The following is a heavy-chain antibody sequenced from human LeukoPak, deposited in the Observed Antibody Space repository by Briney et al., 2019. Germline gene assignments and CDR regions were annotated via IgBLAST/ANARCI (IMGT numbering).Heavy chain of an antibody. D-gene: IGHD5-24*01. V-gene: IGHV3-23*01. CDR2: ISVSGAST. CDR1: GFAFSSHV. J-gene: IGHJ4*02. CDR3: AKAAGYLRRDGADDY. Sequence: GGSLRLSCAASGFAFSSHVMSWVRQAPGKGLEWVSSISVSGASTYYADSVKGRFIISRDNSKNTLYLQMSSLRADDTAVDYCAKAAGYLRRDGADDYWGLGTLVTVSS.